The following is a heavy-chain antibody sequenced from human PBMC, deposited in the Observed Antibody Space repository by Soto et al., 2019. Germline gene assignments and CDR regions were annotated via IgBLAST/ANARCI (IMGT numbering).Heavy chain of an antibody. CDR1: GFTFSSYV. D-gene: IGHD6-19*01. Sequence: PGGSLRLSCAASGFTFSSYVMHWVRLAPGKGLEWVAVVSNDGSNKDYADSVKGRFTISRDNSKNTLYLQMNSLRAEDTAVYYCAKVLLTYTSGWYHPHFDYWGQGTLVTVSS. CDR3: AKVLLTYTSGWYHPHFDY. CDR2: VSNDGSNK. J-gene: IGHJ4*02. V-gene: IGHV3-30*18.